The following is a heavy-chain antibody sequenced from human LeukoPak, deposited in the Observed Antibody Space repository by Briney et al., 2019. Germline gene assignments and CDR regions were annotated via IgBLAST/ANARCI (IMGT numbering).Heavy chain of an antibody. CDR3: ASSRRYSNYDAVYCFDY. D-gene: IGHD4-11*01. CDR1: GGTFSSYA. CDR2: IIPIFGTA. Sequence: SVKVSCKASGGTFSSYAISWVRQAPGQGLEWMGGIIPIFGTANYAQKFQGRVTITTDESTSTAYMELSSLRSEGTAVYYCASSRRYSNYDAVYCFDYWGQGTLVTVSS. J-gene: IGHJ4*02. V-gene: IGHV1-69*05.